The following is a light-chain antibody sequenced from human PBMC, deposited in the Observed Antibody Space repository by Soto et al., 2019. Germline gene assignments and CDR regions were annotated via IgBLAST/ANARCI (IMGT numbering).Light chain of an antibody. CDR3: QQRTNWSPIT. Sequence: EIVLTQSPSTLFLSPGETATLSCSVSYSVSNYLAWYQQKSGQAPRLLIYDASNRATGIPARFSGSGSGTDFTLTISSLEPEDFAVYYCQQRTNWSPITFGQGTRLEI. V-gene: IGKV3-11*01. CDR1: YSVSNY. CDR2: DAS. J-gene: IGKJ5*01.